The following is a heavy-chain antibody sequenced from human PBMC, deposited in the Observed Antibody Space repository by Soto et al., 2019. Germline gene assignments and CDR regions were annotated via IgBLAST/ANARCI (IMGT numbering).Heavy chain of an antibody. CDR2: IYSGGST. CDR1: GFTVSINY. V-gene: IGHV3-53*04. CDR3: ARDPYYDSSGYLASNGMDV. D-gene: IGHD3-22*01. Sequence: GGSLGLTCAASGFTVSINYMSWVRQAPGKGLEWVSVIYSGGSTYYADSVKGRFTISRHNSKNTLYLQMNSLRAEDTAIYYCARDPYYDSSGYLASNGMDVWGQGTTVTVSS. J-gene: IGHJ6*02.